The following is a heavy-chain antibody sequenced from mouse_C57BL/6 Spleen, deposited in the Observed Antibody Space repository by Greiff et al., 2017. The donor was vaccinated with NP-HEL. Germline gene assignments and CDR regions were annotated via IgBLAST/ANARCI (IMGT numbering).Heavy chain of an antibody. V-gene: IGHV1-55*01. CDR2: IYPGSGST. CDR1: GYTFTSYW. CDR3: ARRNFDSNYVGFAY. Sequence: QVQLQQPGAELVKPGASVKMSCKASGYTFTSYWITWVKQRPGQGLAWIGDIYPGSGSTNYNEKFKSKATLTVDTSSSTAYMQLSSLTSEDSAVYYCARRNFDSNYVGFAYWGQGTLVTVSA. D-gene: IGHD2-5*01. J-gene: IGHJ3*01.